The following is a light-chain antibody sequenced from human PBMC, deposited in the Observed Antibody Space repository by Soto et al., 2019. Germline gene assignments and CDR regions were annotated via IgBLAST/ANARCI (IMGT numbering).Light chain of an antibody. Sequence: QSVLTQPPSASGSPGQSVAISCTGTSSDVGGYNYVSWYQQHPGKAPKLMIYEVSKRPSGVTDRFSGSKSGNTASLTVSGLQAEDEADYYCCSYAGSSNVFGTGTKVTVL. CDR1: SSDVGGYNY. J-gene: IGLJ1*01. CDR3: CSYAGSSNV. V-gene: IGLV2-8*01. CDR2: EVS.